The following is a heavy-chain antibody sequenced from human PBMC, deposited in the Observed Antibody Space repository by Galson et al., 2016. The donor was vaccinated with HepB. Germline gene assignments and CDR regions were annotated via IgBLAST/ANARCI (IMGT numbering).Heavy chain of an antibody. CDR1: GFNFRPYD. J-gene: IGHJ4*02. Sequence: SLRLSCAASGFNFRPYDMHWARQAPGKGLEWVTSVSYDGETKFYADSVKGRFSISRDNSKNTVSLQMSGLRGEDSALYYCVKQGPAALHSHFDFWGQGTLVTVSS. V-gene: IGHV3-30*03. CDR3: VKQGPAALHSHFDF. CDR2: VSYDGETK. D-gene: IGHD2-2*01.